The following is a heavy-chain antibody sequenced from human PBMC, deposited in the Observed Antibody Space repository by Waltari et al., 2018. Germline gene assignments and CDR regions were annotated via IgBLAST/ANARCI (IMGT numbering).Heavy chain of an antibody. CDR3: ASSIAAAKWFDP. J-gene: IGHJ5*02. Sequence: QVQLQQWGAGLLKPSETLSLTCAVYGGSFSGYYWSCNRQPPGKGLEWIWEINHSGSTKHNPALKSRVTISVDTSKNQFSLKLSSVTAADTAVYYCASSIAAAKWFDPWGQGTLVTVSS. V-gene: IGHV4-34*01. CDR1: GGSFSGYY. D-gene: IGHD6-13*01. CDR2: INHSGST.